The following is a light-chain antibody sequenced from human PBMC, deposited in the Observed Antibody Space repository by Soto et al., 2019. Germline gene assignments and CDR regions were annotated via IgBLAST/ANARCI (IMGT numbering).Light chain of an antibody. Sequence: DIQMTQSPSTLSASVGARVTITCRASQSISSWLAWYQQKPGKAPKLLIYKASSLESGVPSRFSGSGSGTEFTLTISSLQPEEFATDDCQQYNSYSTFGQGTKVDIK. CDR2: KAS. J-gene: IGKJ1*01. CDR1: QSISSW. V-gene: IGKV1-5*03. CDR3: QQYNSYST.